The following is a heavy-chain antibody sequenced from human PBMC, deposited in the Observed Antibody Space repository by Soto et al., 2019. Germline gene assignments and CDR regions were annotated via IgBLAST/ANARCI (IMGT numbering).Heavy chain of an antibody. V-gene: IGHV3-73*01. Sequence: EVLLVESGGGLVQPGGSLKLSCAASGFVFKDSSIHWVRQASGKGLEWVVRIRDRAYNYATSYAASVKGRFTISRDDSSNTAFLQMNSLKTEDTAIYYCTRLISAAQDYWGQGTRVTVSS. CDR1: GFVFKDSS. D-gene: IGHD3-22*01. J-gene: IGHJ4*02. CDR3: TRLISAAQDY. CDR2: IRDRAYNYAT.